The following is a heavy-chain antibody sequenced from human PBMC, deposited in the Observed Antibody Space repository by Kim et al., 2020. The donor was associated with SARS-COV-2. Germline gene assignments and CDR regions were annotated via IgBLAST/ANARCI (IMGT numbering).Heavy chain of an antibody. D-gene: IGHD2-2*01. CDR1: GGSFSGYY. CDR2: INHSGST. CDR3: AREGLVVVPAAMLGGFGY. J-gene: IGHJ4*02. V-gene: IGHV4-34*01. Sequence: SETLSLTCAVYGGSFSGYYWSWIRQPPGKGLEWIGEINHSGSTNYNPSLKSRVTISVDTSKNQFSLKLSSVTAADTAVYYCAREGLVVVPAAMLGGFGYWGQGTLVTVSS.